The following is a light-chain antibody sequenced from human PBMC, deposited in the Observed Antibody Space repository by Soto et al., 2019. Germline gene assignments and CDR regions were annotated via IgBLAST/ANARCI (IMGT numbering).Light chain of an antibody. J-gene: IGKJ4*01. Sequence: DIVLTQSPGTLSLSPGERATLSCRASQSFSSTYLAWYQQKPGQPPRLLIYGASSRATGVPDRFSGSGSETYFILTISKLEPEDFAVYYCQPSASSLTFGGGTRVEIK. CDR2: GAS. CDR3: QPSASSLT. V-gene: IGKV3-20*01. CDR1: QSFSSTY.